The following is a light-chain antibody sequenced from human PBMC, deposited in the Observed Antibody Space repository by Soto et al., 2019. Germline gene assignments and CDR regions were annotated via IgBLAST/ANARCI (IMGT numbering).Light chain of an antibody. CDR3: LQHSGTSPKT. Sequence: EIVLTQSPATLALSPGERSSLSCRSSESVSSNLAWYQHKRGQAPRLLIYETSNRATGIPDRFSGSGSGTDFTLNITRLEPEDSAVYYCLQHSGTSPKTFGQGTKVDIK. CDR1: ESVSSN. J-gene: IGKJ1*01. V-gene: IGKV3-11*01. CDR2: ETS.